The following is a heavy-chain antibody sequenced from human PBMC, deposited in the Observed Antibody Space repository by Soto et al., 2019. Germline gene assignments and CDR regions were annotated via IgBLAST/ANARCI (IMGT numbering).Heavy chain of an antibody. CDR1: GFTFDDYA. D-gene: IGHD6-19*01. CDR2: ISWNSGSI. CDR3: AKDRYSGWYRDGTYFDY. J-gene: IGHJ4*02. Sequence: GGSLRLSCAASGFTFDDYAMHWVRQAPGKGLEWVSGISWNSGSIGYADSVKGRFTISRDNAKNSLYLQMNSLRAEDTALYYCAKDRYSGWYRDGTYFDYWGQGTLVTVSS. V-gene: IGHV3-9*01.